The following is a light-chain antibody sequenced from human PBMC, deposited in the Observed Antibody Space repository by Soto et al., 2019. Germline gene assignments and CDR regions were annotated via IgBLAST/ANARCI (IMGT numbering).Light chain of an antibody. CDR2: DAS. CDR1: QNIDSY. Sequence: DIQMTQSPSSLSASVGDRVTITCRASQNIDSYLNWYQQRPGKAPKLLIHDASSLQSGVPSRFSGSGSGTDFALTINNLQPEDFATVYCQQTYSTPWTFGQGTKVDIK. J-gene: IGKJ1*01. V-gene: IGKV1-39*01. CDR3: QQTYSTPWT.